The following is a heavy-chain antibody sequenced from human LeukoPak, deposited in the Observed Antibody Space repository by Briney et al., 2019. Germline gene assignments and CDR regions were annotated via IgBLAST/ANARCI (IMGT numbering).Heavy chain of an antibody. V-gene: IGHV1-46*01. Sequence: GASVRLSCKASGYTFTKYYMNWVRQAPGQGLEWVGIMWPTGDSTNYAQKFQGRVPLTRDTYKDTFYMELSRLTSEDTAVYYCARHDFDLPMIYSFFVHWGQGTLVTVSS. CDR3: ARHDFDLPMIYSFFVH. CDR1: GYTFTKYY. J-gene: IGHJ5*02. CDR2: MWPTGDST. D-gene: IGHD3-3*01.